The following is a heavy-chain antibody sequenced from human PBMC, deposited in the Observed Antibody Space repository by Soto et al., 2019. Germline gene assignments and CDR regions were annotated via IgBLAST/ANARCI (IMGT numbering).Heavy chain of an antibody. Sequence: IQLVESGGGVVQPGGSLRLSCLASGFIFRSYAMHWVRQAPGKGLEWVSSISSSSSYIYYADSVKGRFTISRDNAKNSLYLQMNSLRAEDTAVYYCASRNTRYCSSTSCLMMDVWGQGTTVTVSS. CDR3: ASRNTRYCSSTSCLMMDV. CDR2: ISSSSSYI. V-gene: IGHV3-21*02. CDR1: GFIFRSYA. J-gene: IGHJ6*02. D-gene: IGHD2-2*01.